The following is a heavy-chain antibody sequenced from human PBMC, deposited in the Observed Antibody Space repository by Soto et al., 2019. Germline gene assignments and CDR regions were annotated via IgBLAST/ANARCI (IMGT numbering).Heavy chain of an antibody. J-gene: IGHJ4*02. CDR2: ISSTSTTI. CDR3: AKDAGYCSGYNCSYYFDY. Sequence: GGSLRLSCAASGFTFSIHSMNWVRQAPGKGLEWVACISSTSTTIYYADSVRGRFTISRDNAKNSLYLQMNSLRAGDTAVYYCAKDAGYCSGYNCSYYFDYWGQGTLVTVSS. V-gene: IGHV3-48*01. CDR1: GFTFSIHS. D-gene: IGHD2-15*01.